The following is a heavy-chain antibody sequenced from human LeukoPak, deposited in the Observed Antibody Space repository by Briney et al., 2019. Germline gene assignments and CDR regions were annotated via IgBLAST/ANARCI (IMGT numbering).Heavy chain of an antibody. J-gene: IGHJ5*02. V-gene: IGHV1-18*01. CDR3: ARGFVASYDFVWGSSDNWFDP. Sequence: ASVKVSCKASGYTFTSYGISWVRQAPGQGLEWMGWISAYNGNTNYAQKLQGRVTMTTDTSTSTAYMELRSLRSDDTAVYYCARGFVASYDFVWGSSDNWFDPWGQGTLVTVSS. CDR1: GYTFTSYG. CDR2: ISAYNGNT. D-gene: IGHD3-16*01.